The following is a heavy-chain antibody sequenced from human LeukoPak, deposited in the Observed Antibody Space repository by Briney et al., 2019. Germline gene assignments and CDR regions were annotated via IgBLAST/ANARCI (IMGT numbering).Heavy chain of an antibody. D-gene: IGHD6-19*01. CDR1: GGTFSSYA. CDR3: ARASGGSSGPFKDYYYAMDV. J-gene: IGHJ6*02. Sequence: GASVKVSCKASGGTFSSYAISWVRQAPGQGLEWMGGIIPIFGTANYAQKFQGRVTITADESTSTAYMELRSLRSDDTAVCYCARASGGSSGPFKDYYYAMDVWGQGTTVTVSS. V-gene: IGHV1-69*13. CDR2: IIPIFGTA.